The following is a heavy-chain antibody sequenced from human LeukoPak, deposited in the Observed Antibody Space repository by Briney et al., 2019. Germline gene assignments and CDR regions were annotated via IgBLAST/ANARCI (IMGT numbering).Heavy chain of an antibody. Sequence: ASVKVSCKASGYTFTYYYMHWVRQAPGQGLEWMGWINPYSGDTNYAQKFQGRVTMTRDTSITTAYMDLSRLKSDDTAVYYYARASVENTLRIDDYWGQGTLVTVSS. CDR1: GYTFTYYY. CDR2: INPYSGDT. CDR3: ARASVENTLRIDDY. J-gene: IGHJ4*02. D-gene: IGHD2-15*01. V-gene: IGHV1-2*02.